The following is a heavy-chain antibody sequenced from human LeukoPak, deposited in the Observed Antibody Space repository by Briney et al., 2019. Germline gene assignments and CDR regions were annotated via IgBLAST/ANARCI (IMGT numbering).Heavy chain of an antibody. V-gene: IGHV4-39*07. J-gene: IGHJ4*02. CDR2: MYYSGST. Sequence: SETLSLTCTVSGGSNSSSSYYWGWIRQPPGMGLEWIGSMYYSGSTYHNPSLKSRVTMSVDTSKNQCSLKLSSVTAADTAVYYCARVSGWNPLEAAHLDYWGQGTLVTVSS. D-gene: IGHD6-19*01. CDR3: ARVSGWNPLEAAHLDY. CDR1: GGSNSSSSYY.